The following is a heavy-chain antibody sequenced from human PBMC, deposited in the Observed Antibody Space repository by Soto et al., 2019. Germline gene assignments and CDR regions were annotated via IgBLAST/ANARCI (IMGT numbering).Heavy chain of an antibody. CDR1: GGSITSNW. D-gene: IGHD2-21*01. V-gene: IGHV4-4*02. CDR2: IFHTGSA. CDR3: ARHIAVSGTRGFDH. Sequence: QVQLQESGPGLMKPSGTLSLTCAVSGGSITSNWWSWVRQPPGKGLEWIAEIFHTGSANYNPSLRGRLTRSMDKSRSHLSLTLNSVTAADTAVYYCARHIAVSGTRGFDHWGQGTLVTVSS. J-gene: IGHJ4*02.